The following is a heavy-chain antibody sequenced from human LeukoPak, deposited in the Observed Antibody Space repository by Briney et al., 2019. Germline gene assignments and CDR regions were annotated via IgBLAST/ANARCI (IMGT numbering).Heavy chain of an antibody. V-gene: IGHV3-53*01. Sequence: GGSLRLSCAASGFTVSSNYMSWVRQAPGKGLEWVSVIYSGGSTYCADSVKGRFTISRDNSKNTLYLQMNSLRAEDTAVYYCARARPVWELLRYYYYYYMDVWGKGTTVTVSS. CDR3: ARARPVWELLRYYYYYYMDV. CDR2: IYSGGST. D-gene: IGHD1-26*01. CDR1: GFTVSSNY. J-gene: IGHJ6*03.